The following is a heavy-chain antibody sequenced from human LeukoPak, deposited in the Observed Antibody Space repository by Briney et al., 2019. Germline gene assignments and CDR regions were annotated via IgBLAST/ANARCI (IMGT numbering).Heavy chain of an antibody. V-gene: IGHV4-4*07. D-gene: IGHD2-21*02. CDR2: IYSSGST. CDR3: ARAYCGGDCDYYYYGMDV. Sequence: SETLSLTCTVSGGSISSYYWSWIRQPAGKGLEWIGRIYSSGSTNYNPSLKSRVTMSVDTSKNQFSLKLSSVTAADTAVYYCARAYCGGDCDYYYYGMDVWGQGTTVTVSS. CDR1: GGSISSYY. J-gene: IGHJ6*02.